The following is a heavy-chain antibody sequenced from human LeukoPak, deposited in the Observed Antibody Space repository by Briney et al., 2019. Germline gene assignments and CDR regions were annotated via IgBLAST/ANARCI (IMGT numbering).Heavy chain of an antibody. CDR2: ISSSSSYI. CDR3: ASYSSDWSNDAFDI. J-gene: IGHJ3*02. V-gene: IGHV3-21*01. D-gene: IGHD6-19*01. Sequence: GGSLRLSCAASGFTFSSYSMNWVRQAPGKGLEWVSSISSSSSYIYYADSVKGRFTISRDNAKNSLYLQMNSLRAENTAVYYCASYSSDWSNDAFDIWGQGTMVTVSS. CDR1: GFTFSSYS.